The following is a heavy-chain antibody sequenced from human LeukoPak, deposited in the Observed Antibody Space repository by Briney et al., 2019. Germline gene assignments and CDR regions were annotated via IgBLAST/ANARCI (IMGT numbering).Heavy chain of an antibody. Sequence: ASVRVSCKASGYTFTTYGISWVRQAPGQGLEWMGWISAYNGNTNYAQKFQGRVTMTTDTSMSTAHMELRSLRSDDTAVYYCARDWKGEAPTGRYFDYWGQGTLLT. CDR1: GYTFTTYG. CDR3: ARDWKGEAPTGRYFDY. CDR2: ISAYNGNT. J-gene: IGHJ4*02. D-gene: IGHD1-1*01. V-gene: IGHV1-18*01.